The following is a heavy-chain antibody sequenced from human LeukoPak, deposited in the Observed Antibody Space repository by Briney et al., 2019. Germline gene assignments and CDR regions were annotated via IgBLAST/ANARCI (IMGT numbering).Heavy chain of an antibody. V-gene: IGHV1-18*01. CDR3: ARGTNFKRIAAAGKERAYYFDY. Sequence: GASVKVSCKASGYTFTSYGISWVRQAPGQGLEWMGWISAYNGNTNYAQKLQGRVTMTTDTSTSTAYMELRSLRSDDTAVYYCARGTNFKRIAAAGKERAYYFDYWGQGTLVTVSS. J-gene: IGHJ4*02. CDR2: ISAYNGNT. D-gene: IGHD6-13*01. CDR1: GYTFTSYG.